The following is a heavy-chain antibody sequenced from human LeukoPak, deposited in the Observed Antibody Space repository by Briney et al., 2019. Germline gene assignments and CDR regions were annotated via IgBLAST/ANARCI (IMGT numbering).Heavy chain of an antibody. J-gene: IGHJ3*02. D-gene: IGHD1-1*01. CDR3: TRVRNSNNWWGAFDI. CDR1: GGTFGSYS. CDR2: ISPNNGNT. V-gene: IGHV1-18*01. Sequence: GASVKVSCKGSGGTFGSYSISWVRQAPGQRLEWMGWISPNNGNTHYAQGVQGRVTMTTDTSRSTAYMELRSLRSDDTAVYYCTRVRNSNNWWGAFDIWGQGTMVTVSS.